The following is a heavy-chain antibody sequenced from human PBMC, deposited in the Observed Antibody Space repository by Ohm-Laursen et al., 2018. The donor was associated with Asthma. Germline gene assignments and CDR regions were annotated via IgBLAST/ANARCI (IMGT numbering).Heavy chain of an antibody. D-gene: IGHD4-17*01. CDR2: ISTASTFI. Sequence: LTLSCAATGYSFSLYSIPWIRQAPGKGLQRVASISTASTFIYYADSVRGRFTISRDNSKNTLYLQMDSLRAEDTAVYYCARDGLDDYGDYATRYYYYGMDVWGQGTTVTVSS. CDR1: GYSFSLYS. CDR3: ARDGLDDYGDYATRYYYYGMDV. V-gene: IGHV3-21*01. J-gene: IGHJ6*02.